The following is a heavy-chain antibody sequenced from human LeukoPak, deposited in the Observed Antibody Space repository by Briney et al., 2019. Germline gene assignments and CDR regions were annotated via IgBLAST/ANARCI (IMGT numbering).Heavy chain of an antibody. CDR1: GGSISSSSYY. J-gene: IGHJ4*02. D-gene: IGHD1-26*01. CDR2: ISHSGST. Sequence: SETLSLTCTVSGGSISSSSYYWGWIRQPPGKGLEWIGYISHSGSTYSNPSLKSRVTISVDRSKNQFSLKLSSVTVADTAVYYCARGIVGPTFDYWGQGTLVTVSS. V-gene: IGHV4-30-2*01. CDR3: ARGIVGPTFDY.